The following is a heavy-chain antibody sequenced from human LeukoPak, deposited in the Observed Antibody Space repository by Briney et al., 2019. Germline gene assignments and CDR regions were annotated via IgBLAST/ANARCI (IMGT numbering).Heavy chain of an antibody. J-gene: IGHJ4*02. CDR1: GFTVSSNY. CDR2: IYSGGST. Sequence: GGSLRLSCAASGFTVSSNYMSWVRQAPGKGLEWVSVIYSGGSTYYADSVKGRFTISRDNSKNTLYLQMNSLRAEDTAVYYCAKLTGMTYFDYWGQGTLVTVSS. CDR3: AKLTGMTYFDY. V-gene: IGHV3-53*01. D-gene: IGHD1-20*01.